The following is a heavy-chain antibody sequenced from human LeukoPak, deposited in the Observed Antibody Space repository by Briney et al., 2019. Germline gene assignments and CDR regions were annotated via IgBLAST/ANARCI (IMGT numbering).Heavy chain of an antibody. V-gene: IGHV4-59*08. Sequence: SETLSLTCTVSGDSISSYYWSWIRQPPGKGLEWIGYIYYSGSTNYNPSLKSRVTISVDTSKNQFSLKLSSVTAADTAVYYCARGTRWDTDYWGQGTLVTVSS. J-gene: IGHJ4*02. D-gene: IGHD1-7*01. CDR2: IYYSGST. CDR3: ARGTRWDTDY. CDR1: GDSISSYY.